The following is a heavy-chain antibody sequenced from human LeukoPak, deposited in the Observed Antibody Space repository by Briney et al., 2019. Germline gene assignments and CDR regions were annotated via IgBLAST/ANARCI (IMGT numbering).Heavy chain of an antibody. CDR2: IYYSGST. V-gene: IGHV4-61*05. CDR1: GGSISSSSYY. Sequence: SETLSLTCTVSGGSISSSSYYWGWIRQPPGKGLEWIGYIYYSGSTNYNPSLKSRVTISVDTSKNQFSLKLSSVTAADTAVYYCARILRAGTVDYWGQGTLVTVSS. J-gene: IGHJ4*02. D-gene: IGHD1-1*01. CDR3: ARILRAGTVDY.